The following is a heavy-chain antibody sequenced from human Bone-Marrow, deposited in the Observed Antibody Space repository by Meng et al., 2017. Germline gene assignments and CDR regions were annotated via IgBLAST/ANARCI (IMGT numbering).Heavy chain of an antibody. V-gene: IGHV3-30*01. CDR1: GFTFSSYA. CDR2: ISYDGSNK. CDR3: ARDKRVAGTRWYYFDY. Sequence: GESLKISCAASGFTFSSYAMHWVRQAPGKGLEWVAVISYDGSNKYYADSVKGRFTISRDNSKNTLYLQMNSLRAEDTAVYYCARDKRVAGTRWYYFDYWGQGTLVTVSS. J-gene: IGHJ4*02. D-gene: IGHD6-19*01.